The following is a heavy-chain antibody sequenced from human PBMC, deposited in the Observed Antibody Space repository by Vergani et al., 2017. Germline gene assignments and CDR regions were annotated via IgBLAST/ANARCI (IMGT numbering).Heavy chain of an antibody. CDR3: ATAGAAFCGGASCYDFFDY. Sequence: QVQLVESGGGVVQPGGSLRLSCSTSGFTFNVHGMHWVRQAPGKGLEWVAFIRYDGSPQYYADSVRGRFTVSTDNSKNTLFLFMNTLRPEDTALYYCATAGAAFCGGASCYDFFDYWGQGTLVSVSS. V-gene: IGHV3-30*02. D-gene: IGHD2-15*01. CDR1: GFTFNVHG. CDR2: IRYDGSPQ. J-gene: IGHJ4*02.